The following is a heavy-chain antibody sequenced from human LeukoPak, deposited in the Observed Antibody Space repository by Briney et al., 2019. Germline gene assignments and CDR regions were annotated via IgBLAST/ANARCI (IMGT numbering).Heavy chain of an antibody. V-gene: IGHV3-7*03. CDR2: IKQDGSAK. CDR3: ARDNGLSADF. CDR1: GFTFSRHW. J-gene: IGHJ4*02. D-gene: IGHD2-8*01. Sequence: GGSLRLSCAASGFTFSRHWMYWVRQAPGKGLEWVANIKQDGSAKPYVDSVKGRFTISRDNAKNSLFLQMNSLRAEDTAVYYCARDNGLSADFWGQGTLVTVSS.